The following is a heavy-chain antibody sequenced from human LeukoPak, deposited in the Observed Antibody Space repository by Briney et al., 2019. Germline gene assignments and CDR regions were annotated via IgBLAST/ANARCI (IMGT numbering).Heavy chain of an antibody. Sequence: GGSLRLSCAASGFTFRSYSMNWVRQAPGKGLEWVSSISSSSSYIYYADSVKGRFTISRDNAKNSLYLQMNSLRAEDTAVYYCARNVRDAFDIWGQGTMVTVSS. CDR1: GFTFRSYS. V-gene: IGHV3-21*01. CDR2: ISSSSSYI. CDR3: ARNVRDAFDI. J-gene: IGHJ3*02. D-gene: IGHD3-10*02.